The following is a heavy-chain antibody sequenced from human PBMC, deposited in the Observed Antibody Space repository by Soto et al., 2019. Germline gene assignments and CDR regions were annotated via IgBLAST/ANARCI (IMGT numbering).Heavy chain of an antibody. J-gene: IGHJ5*02. V-gene: IGHV3-48*02. D-gene: IGHD6-19*01. Sequence: GSLRLCCAASGFTFSTHSMNWVRQAPGKGLEWVSYISSGSSTIYYADSVRGRFTISRDNAENSLYLQLNSLRDEDTAVYYCARDTDDSSGWLNWFDPWGQGTLVTVSS. CDR1: GFTFSTHS. CDR2: ISSGSSTI. CDR3: ARDTDDSSGWLNWFDP.